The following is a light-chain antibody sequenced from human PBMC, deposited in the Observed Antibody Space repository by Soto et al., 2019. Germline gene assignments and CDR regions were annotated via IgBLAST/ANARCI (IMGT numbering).Light chain of an antibody. CDR3: SSYTSSDTLV. V-gene: IGLV2-14*01. Sequence: QSALTQPASVSGSPGQSITISCTGTSSDVGGYNYVSWYQQHPGKAPKLMIYEVSNRPSGVSNRFSGSKSGNTASLTISGVQTEDEATYFCSSYTSSDTLVFGGGTKLTVL. CDR1: SSDVGGYNY. CDR2: EVS. J-gene: IGLJ3*02.